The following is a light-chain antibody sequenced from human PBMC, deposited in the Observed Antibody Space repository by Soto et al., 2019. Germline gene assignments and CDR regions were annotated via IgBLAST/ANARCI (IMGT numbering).Light chain of an antibody. V-gene: IGLV1-47*02. CDR2: SNN. CDR3: AAWDDSLSGLV. Sequence: QSALTQPPSASGTPGQRVTISCSGSSSNIGSNYVYWYQQLPGTAPKLPIYSNNQRPSGVPDRFSGSKSGTSASLAISGLRSEDEADYYCAAWDDSLSGLVFGTGTKVTVL. J-gene: IGLJ1*01. CDR1: SSNIGSNY.